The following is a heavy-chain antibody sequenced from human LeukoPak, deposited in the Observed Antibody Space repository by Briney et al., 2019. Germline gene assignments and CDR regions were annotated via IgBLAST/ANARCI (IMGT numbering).Heavy chain of an antibody. V-gene: IGHV4-59*01. CDR3: ARGSLERITRYYYYGMDV. Sequence: PSETLSLTCTVSGGSISSYYWSWIRQPPGKGLEWIGYIYYSGSTDYNPSLKGRVTISIDTSKNQFSLKLSSVAAADTAMYYCARGSLERITRYYYYGMDVWGQGTTVTVSS. CDR1: GGSISSYY. D-gene: IGHD2/OR15-2a*01. CDR2: IYYSGST. J-gene: IGHJ6*02.